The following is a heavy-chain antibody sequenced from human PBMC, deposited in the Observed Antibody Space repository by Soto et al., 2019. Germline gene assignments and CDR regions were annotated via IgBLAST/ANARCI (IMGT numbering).Heavy chain of an antibody. CDR2: IYESGRT. J-gene: IGHJ5*02. CDR1: GASISTGGYS. V-gene: IGHV4-30-2*01. Sequence: SETLSLTCIVSGASISTGGYSWSWIRQPPGKGPEWIGYIYESGRTYYNPSLKGRVTISLDHSRNQFSLRLNSVTAADTAVYFCASSKYDVVAGSVWFDPWGQGTLVTVSS. D-gene: IGHD2-21*01. CDR3: ASSKYDVVAGSVWFDP.